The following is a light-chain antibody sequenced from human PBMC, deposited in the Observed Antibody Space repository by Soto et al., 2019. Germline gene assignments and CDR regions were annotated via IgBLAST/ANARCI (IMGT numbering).Light chain of an antibody. J-gene: IGLJ2*01. CDR2: EVS. CDR3: SSYASSSPVV. CDR1: SSDIGGYNY. Sequence: QSALTQPASVSGSPGQSITISCTGTSSDIGGYNYVSWYQQHPGKGPKLMIYEVSNRPSGVSDRFSGSKSGNTAFLTISGLQAEYEAHYFCSSYASSSPVVFGGGTKLTVL. V-gene: IGLV2-14*01.